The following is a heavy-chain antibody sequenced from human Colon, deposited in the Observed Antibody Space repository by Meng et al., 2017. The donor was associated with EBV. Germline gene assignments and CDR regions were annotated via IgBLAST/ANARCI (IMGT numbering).Heavy chain of an antibody. J-gene: IGHJ5*02. CDR3: ARDGGVTHIP. D-gene: IGHD2-8*02. CDR1: GTSISTSNW. CDR2: IYHNGQT. Sequence: QVRVEESGDGLVKLSGPLSLTRAVSGTSISTSNWWRWIRQSPGEGLEWIGAIYHNGQTNYNPSLKSRVSMSVDESKNEFSLNLKSVTAADTAVYYCARDGGVTHIPWGQGVLVTASS. V-gene: IGHV4-4*02.